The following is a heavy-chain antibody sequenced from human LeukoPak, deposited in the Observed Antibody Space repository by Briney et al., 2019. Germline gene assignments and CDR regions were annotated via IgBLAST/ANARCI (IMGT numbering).Heavy chain of an antibody. V-gene: IGHV1-18*04. CDR3: AKVPFYYYDSSGYSDY. J-gene: IGHJ4*02. CDR1: GYTFTGYY. CDR2: ISAYNGNT. D-gene: IGHD3-22*01. Sequence: ASVKVSCKASGYTFTGYYMHWVRQAPGQGLEWMGWISAYNGNTNYAQKLQGRVTMTTDTSTSTAYTELRSLRSDDTAVYYCAKVPFYYYDSSGYSDYWGQGTLVTVSS.